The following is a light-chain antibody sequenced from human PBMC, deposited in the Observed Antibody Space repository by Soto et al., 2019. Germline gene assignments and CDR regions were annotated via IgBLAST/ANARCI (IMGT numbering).Light chain of an antibody. CDR1: QSFRGL. Sequence: EVVLTHSPVTLYLSPGERATLSCRASQSFRGLLAWYQQKPGQAPRLLIYDAYNRATGIPPRFSGSGSGTDFTLTISSLEPEDSAVYYCQQRHMWPITFGQGTRLVIK. CDR2: DAY. J-gene: IGKJ5*01. V-gene: IGKV3-11*01. CDR3: QQRHMWPIT.